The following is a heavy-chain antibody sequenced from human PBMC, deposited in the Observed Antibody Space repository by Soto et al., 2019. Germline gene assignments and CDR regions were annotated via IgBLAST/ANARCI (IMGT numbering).Heavy chain of an antibody. CDR1: GFTVSSNY. D-gene: IGHD6-13*01. V-gene: IGHV3-53*01. CDR2: IYSGGST. J-gene: IGHJ4*02. Sequence: GGSLRLSCAASGFTVSSNYMSWVRQAPGKGLEWVSVIYSGGSTYYEDSVKGPFTISRDNSKNTLYLQMNSLRAKDTAVYYCAGENRLNSSSFAYWGQGTLVTVSS. CDR3: AGENRLNSSSFAY.